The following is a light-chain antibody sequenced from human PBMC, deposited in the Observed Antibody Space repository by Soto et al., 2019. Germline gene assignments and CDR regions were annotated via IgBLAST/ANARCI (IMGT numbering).Light chain of an antibody. CDR3: QQSYSTPPWT. V-gene: IGKV1-5*03. CDR1: QSISAW. J-gene: IGKJ1*01. CDR2: KMS. Sequence: DIQMTQSPSTLFASVGDTVTITCRASQSISAWLAWYQQRPGKAPKLLIYKMSASERGVPSRFSGSGSGTEFTLTISSLQPEDFATYYCQQSYSTPPWTFGQGTKVDI.